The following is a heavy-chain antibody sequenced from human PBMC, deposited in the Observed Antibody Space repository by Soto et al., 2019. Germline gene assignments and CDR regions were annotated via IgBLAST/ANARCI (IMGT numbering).Heavy chain of an antibody. CDR3: ARDVLVGSIAAAGKEFDY. J-gene: IGHJ4*02. CDR2: IWYDGSNK. CDR1: GFTFSSYG. Sequence: QVQLVESGGGVVQPGRSLRLSCAASGFTFSSYGMHWVRQAPGKGLEWVAVIWYDGSNKYYADSVKGRFTISRDNSKNTLYLQMNSLRAEDTAVYYCARDVLVGSIAAAGKEFDYWGQGTLVTVSS. D-gene: IGHD6-13*01. V-gene: IGHV3-33*01.